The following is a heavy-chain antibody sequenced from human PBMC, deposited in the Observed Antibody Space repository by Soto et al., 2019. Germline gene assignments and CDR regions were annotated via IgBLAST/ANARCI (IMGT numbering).Heavy chain of an antibody. J-gene: IGHJ5*02. CDR2: FDPEDGET. Sequence: ASVKVSCKVSGYTLTELSMHWVRQAPGKGLEWMGGFDPEDGETIYAQKFQGRVTMTEDTSTDTAYMELSSLRSEDTAVYYCATDRAYYDSSGYPPGFDPWGQGTLVTLFS. D-gene: IGHD3-22*01. CDR3: ATDRAYYDSSGYPPGFDP. V-gene: IGHV1-24*01. CDR1: GYTLTELS.